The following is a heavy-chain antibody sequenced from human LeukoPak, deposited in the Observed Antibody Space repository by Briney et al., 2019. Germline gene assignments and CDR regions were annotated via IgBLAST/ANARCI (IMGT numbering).Heavy chain of an antibody. D-gene: IGHD5-18*01. CDR2: IRYDGSNK. V-gene: IGHV3-30*02. J-gene: IGHJ4*02. Sequence: PGGSLRLSCAASGFTFSSYGMRWVRQAPGKGLEWLVFIRYDGSNKYYADSVKGRFTISRDNSKNTVYLQMNSLRAEDTAVYYCAKDGDSSVDYWGQGILVTVSS. CDR3: AKDGDSSVDY. CDR1: GFTFSSYG.